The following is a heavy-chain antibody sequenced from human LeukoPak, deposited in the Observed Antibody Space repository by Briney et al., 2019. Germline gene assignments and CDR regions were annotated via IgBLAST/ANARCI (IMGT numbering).Heavy chain of an antibody. Sequence: SETLSFTCAVYGGSFSGYYWSWIRQPPGKGLEWIGEINHSGSTNYNPSLKSRVTISVDTSKNQFSLKLSSVTAADTAVYYCAGGYSYGPAYFDYWGQGTLVTVSS. CDR2: INHSGST. J-gene: IGHJ4*02. D-gene: IGHD5-18*01. V-gene: IGHV4-34*01. CDR1: GGSFSGYY. CDR3: AGGYSYGPAYFDY.